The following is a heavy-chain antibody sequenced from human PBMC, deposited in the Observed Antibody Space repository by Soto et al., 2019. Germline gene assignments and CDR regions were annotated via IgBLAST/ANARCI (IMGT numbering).Heavy chain of an antibody. CDR3: ARGSTYSLKYNWFDP. V-gene: IGHV4-39*01. D-gene: IGHD4-4*01. CDR2: IYYSGST. Sequence: QLQLQESGPGLVKPSETLSLTCTVSGGSISSSSYYWGWIRQPPGKGLEWIGSIYYSGSTYYNPSLKSRVTISVDTSKNQFSLKLSSVTAADTAVYYCARGSTYSLKYNWFDPWGQGTLVTVSS. CDR1: GGSISSSSYY. J-gene: IGHJ5*02.